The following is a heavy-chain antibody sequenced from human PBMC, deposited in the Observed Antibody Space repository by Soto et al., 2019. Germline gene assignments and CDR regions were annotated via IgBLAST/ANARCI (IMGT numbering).Heavy chain of an antibody. J-gene: IGHJ4*02. Sequence: GGSLRLSCAASGFTFSSDGMSWVRQAPGKGLEWVSAISSSGGSAYYADSVKGRFTISRDNSKNTLYLQMNSLRAEDTAVYYCARGATSPSYWGQGTLVTVSS. V-gene: IGHV3-23*01. CDR3: ARGATSPSY. CDR2: ISSSGGSA. CDR1: GFTFSSDG.